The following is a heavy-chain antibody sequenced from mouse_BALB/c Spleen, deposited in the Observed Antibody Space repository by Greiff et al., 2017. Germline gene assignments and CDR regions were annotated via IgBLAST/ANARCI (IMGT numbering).Heavy chain of an antibody. CDR3: ARFLNDYAWFAY. Sequence: VKLQESGAELARPGASVKLSCKASGYTFTDYYINWVKQRTGQGLEWIGEIYPGSGNTYYNEKFKGKATLTADKSSSTAYMQLSSLTSEDSAVYFCARFLNDYAWFAYWGQGTLVTVSA. D-gene: IGHD2-4*01. V-gene: IGHV1-77*01. J-gene: IGHJ3*01. CDR2: IYPGSGNT. CDR1: GYTFTDYY.